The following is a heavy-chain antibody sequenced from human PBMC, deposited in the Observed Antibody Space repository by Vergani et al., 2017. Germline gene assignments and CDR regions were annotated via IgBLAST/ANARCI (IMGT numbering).Heavy chain of an antibody. V-gene: IGHV3-49*04. J-gene: IGHJ4*02. D-gene: IGHD5-18*01. CDR1: GFSFGDYA. Sequence: EVQLVESGGGLVPPGRSLRLSCAASGFSFGDYAMTWVRQAPGKGLEWVAFITNKADGGTTEDAASEKGRCTISRDDSKRLAYLQLSGLKTEDTALYFCSRGRRYSFGYSDYWGQGTLVSVSS. CDR2: ITNKADGGTT. CDR3: SRGRRYSFGYSDY.